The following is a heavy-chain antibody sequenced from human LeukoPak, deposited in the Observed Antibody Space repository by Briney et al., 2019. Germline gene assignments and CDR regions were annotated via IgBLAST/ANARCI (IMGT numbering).Heavy chain of an antibody. CDR2: ISSDGSST. D-gene: IGHD1-26*01. Sequence: GGSLRLSCAASGMTFSNYWMHWVRQAPGKGLVWVSRISSDGSSTNYADSVKGRFTISRDNAKNTLYLQMNSLRAEDTAVYYCAKGGIVGTTQPYFDYWGQGTLVTVSS. CDR1: GMTFSNYW. V-gene: IGHV3-74*01. J-gene: IGHJ4*02. CDR3: AKGGIVGTTQPYFDY.